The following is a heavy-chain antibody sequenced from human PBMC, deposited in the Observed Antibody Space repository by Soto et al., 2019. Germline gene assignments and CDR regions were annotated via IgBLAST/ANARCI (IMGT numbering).Heavy chain of an antibody. D-gene: IGHD3-10*01. CDR2: ISADHGNT. J-gene: IGHJ4*02. V-gene: IGHV1-18*01. CDR1: GYTFTSYA. CDR3: ARGWFGEFVDYFDF. Sequence: QVQLVQSGAEVKKPGASVKVSCKASGYTFTSYAISWVRQAPGQGLEWMGWISADHGNTNYAQKLQGRVTMTTDTSTRTAYMELRSLRSDDTAVYYCARGWFGEFVDYFDFWGQGTLVTVSS.